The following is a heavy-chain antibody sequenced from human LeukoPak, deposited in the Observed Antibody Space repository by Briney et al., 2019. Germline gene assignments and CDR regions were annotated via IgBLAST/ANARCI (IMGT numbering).Heavy chain of an antibody. CDR2: ISGTGANT. Sequence: WGALRLSCAVSAFTFSSYAMTWVRQAPGKGLEWVSAISGTGANTYYADSVRGRFTTSRDNPRSTLYLQMNSLSNEDTAVYYCAYADNNGWYYFDYWGQGTLVTVSS. CDR1: AFTFSSYA. V-gene: IGHV3-23*01. CDR3: AYADNNGWYYFDY. J-gene: IGHJ4*02. D-gene: IGHD6-19*01.